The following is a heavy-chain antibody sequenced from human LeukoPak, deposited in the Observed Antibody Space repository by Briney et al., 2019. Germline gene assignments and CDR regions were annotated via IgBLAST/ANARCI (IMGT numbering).Heavy chain of an antibody. V-gene: IGHV3-7*03. D-gene: IGHD2-2*01. CDR3: ARVGYQLPTFDAFDF. CDR2: IKQDGTEK. J-gene: IGHJ3*01. CDR1: GFTFNHYW. Sequence: PGGSLRLSCAASGFTFNHYWLSWVRQAPGKGLEWVANIKQDGTEKYYVDSVKGRFTISKDNAKNSLYLQMNSLRAEGTAVYYCARVGYQLPTFDAFDFWGQGTMVTVSS.